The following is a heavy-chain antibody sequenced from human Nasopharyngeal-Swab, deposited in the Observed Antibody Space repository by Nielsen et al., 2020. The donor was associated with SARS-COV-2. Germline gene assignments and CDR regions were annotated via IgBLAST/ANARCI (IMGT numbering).Heavy chain of an antibody. D-gene: IGHD3-10*01. V-gene: IGHV4-61*02. J-gene: IGHJ5*02. CDR1: GGSISSGSYY. CDR3: ARSGSIGENWFDP. Sequence: SETLSLTCTVSGGSISSGSYYWSWIRQPAGKGLEWIGRIYTSGSTNYNPSLKSRVTISVDTSKNQFSLKLSSVTAADTAVYYCARSGSIGENWFDPWGQGTLVTVSS. CDR2: IYTSGST.